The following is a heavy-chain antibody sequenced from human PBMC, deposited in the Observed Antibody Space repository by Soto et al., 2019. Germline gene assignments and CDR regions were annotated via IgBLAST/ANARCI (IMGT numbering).Heavy chain of an antibody. V-gene: IGHV3-21*01. J-gene: IGHJ4*02. D-gene: IGHD4-4*01. CDR3: ARGPDDFSNPPPYDF. CDR2: ISTSSSYI. CDR1: GFTFSSYS. Sequence: PGGSLRLSCAASGFTFSSYSMYWVRQAPGKVLEWVSSISTSSSYIYYAYSVKGRFTISRDNAKNSLYLQMNSLRAEDTAVYYCARGPDDFSNPPPYDFWGQGTLVTVSS.